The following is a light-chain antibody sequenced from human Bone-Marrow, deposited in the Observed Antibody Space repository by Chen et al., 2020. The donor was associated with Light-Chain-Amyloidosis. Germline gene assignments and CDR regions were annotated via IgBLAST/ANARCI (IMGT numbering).Light chain of an antibody. V-gene: IGLV6-57*01. CDR2: EDN. J-gene: IGLJ2*01. CDR3: QSYDIAKV. CDR1: SGYIASNY. Sequence: NFVLIQPHSVSESPGKTVIISCTRSSGYIASNYVHWYQQRPGRSPTIVIYEDNQRPSGVPDRFSGSIDRSSNSASLTISGLKTEDEGDYYCQSYDIAKVFGGGTKVTVL.